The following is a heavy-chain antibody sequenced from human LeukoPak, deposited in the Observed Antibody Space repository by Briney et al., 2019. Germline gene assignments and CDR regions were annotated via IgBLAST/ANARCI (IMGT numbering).Heavy chain of an antibody. CDR3: ARLAHSSSWDPYFDY. D-gene: IGHD6-13*01. CDR2: IYTSGST. Sequence: IYTSGSTNYTPSLKSRVTMSVDTSKNQFSLKLSSVTAADTAVYYCARLAHSSSWDPYFDYXXQGXLV. J-gene: IGHJ4*02. V-gene: IGHV4-4*07.